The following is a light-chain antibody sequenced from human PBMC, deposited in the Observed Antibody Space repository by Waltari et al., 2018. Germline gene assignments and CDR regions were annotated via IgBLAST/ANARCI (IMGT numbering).Light chain of an antibody. Sequence: SYELHQPPSVSVSPGQTASITCSGDQLGDKYASWYQQKPGQSPVLVIYQDTKRPSGIPERFSGSNSGNTATLTISGTQGMDEADYYCLAWDSSTAWVFGGGTKLTVL. CDR3: LAWDSSTAWV. CDR2: QDT. J-gene: IGLJ3*02. V-gene: IGLV3-1*01. CDR1: QLGDKY.